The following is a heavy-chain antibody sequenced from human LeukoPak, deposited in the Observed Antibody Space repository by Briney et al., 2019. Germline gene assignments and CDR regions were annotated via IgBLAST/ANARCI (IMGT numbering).Heavy chain of an antibody. CDR3: AKDWSADFWSGYFTGFYA. J-gene: IGHJ5*02. CDR1: GFAFSVYA. Sequence: GGSLRLSCTASGFAFSVYAMIWVRQDPDKGLEEVSGISGCGGSTYYADSVKGLFTISRHNSKNTLHLQMNSLRGGVKAVSYCAKDWSADFWSGYFTGFYAWGEGTLVPVSS. D-gene: IGHD3-3*01. V-gene: IGHV3-23*01. CDR2: ISGCGGST.